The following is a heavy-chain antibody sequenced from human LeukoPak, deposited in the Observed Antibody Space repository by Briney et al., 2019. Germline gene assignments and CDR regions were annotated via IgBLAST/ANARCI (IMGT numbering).Heavy chain of an antibody. J-gene: IGHJ5*02. Sequence: NPGGSLRLSCAASGFTFSSYSVNWVRQAPGKGLEWVSSISSSSSYIYYADSVKGRFTISRDNAKNSLYLQMNSLRAEDTAVYYCARSPFYDSSGYPNWFDPWGQGTLVTVSS. CDR3: ARSPFYDSSGYPNWFDP. V-gene: IGHV3-21*01. CDR2: ISSSSSYI. CDR1: GFTFSSYS. D-gene: IGHD3-22*01.